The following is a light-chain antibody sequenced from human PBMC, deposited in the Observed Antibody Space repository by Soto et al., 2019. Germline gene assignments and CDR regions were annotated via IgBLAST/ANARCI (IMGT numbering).Light chain of an antibody. CDR2: DAS. J-gene: IGKJ1*01. CDR1: QSVSTY. CDR3: QQRSNWWT. Sequence: LVLTQSPATLSLSPGERATLSCRASQSVSTYLAWYQQKPCQAPRLLIYDASNRDPGIRARFSGSGSGTEFTLTISSQEPEDFAVYYCQQRSNWWTFGQGTKVEIK. V-gene: IGKV3-11*01.